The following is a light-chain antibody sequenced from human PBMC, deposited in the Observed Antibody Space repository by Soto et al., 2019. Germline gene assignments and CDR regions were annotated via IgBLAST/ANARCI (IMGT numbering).Light chain of an antibody. V-gene: IGLV4-60*03. Sequence: SWAQSALGSSVKLTCTLSSDPNNYIIAWHQQHPGKAPRFLMTVEASGTYNKGSGIPDRFSGSSSGADRYLTISNLQSEDEAQYYCETWGNDTRVFGGGTQLTVL. J-gene: IGLJ7*01. CDR3: ETWGNDTRV. CDR2: VEASGTY. CDR1: SDPNNYI.